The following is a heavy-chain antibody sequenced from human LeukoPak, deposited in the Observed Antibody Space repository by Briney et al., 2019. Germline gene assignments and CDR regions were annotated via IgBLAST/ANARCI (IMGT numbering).Heavy chain of an antibody. CDR1: GFTFDDYA. D-gene: IGHD6-19*01. CDR3: AKAGTYSSGWTHNWFDP. V-gene: IGHV3-9*01. J-gene: IGHJ5*02. CDR2: ISWNSGSI. Sequence: GGSLRLSCAASGFTFDDYAMHWVRQAPGKGLEWVSGISWNSGSIGYADSVKGRFTISRDNAKNSLYLQMNSLRAEDTALYYCAKAGTYSSGWTHNWFDPWVQGTLVTVSS.